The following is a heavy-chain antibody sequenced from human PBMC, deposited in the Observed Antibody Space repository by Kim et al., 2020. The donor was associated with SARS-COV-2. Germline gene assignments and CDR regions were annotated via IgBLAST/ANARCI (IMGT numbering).Heavy chain of an antibody. J-gene: IGHJ4*02. Sequence: SETLSLTCAVYGGSFSGYYWSWIRQPPGKGLEWIGEINHSGSTNYNPSLKSRVTISVDTSKNQFSLKLSSVTAADTAVYYCARVGSWYSLYYFDYWGQGTLVTVSS. CDR1: GGSFSGYY. CDR3: ARVGSWYSLYYFDY. V-gene: IGHV4-34*01. D-gene: IGHD6-13*01. CDR2: INHSGST.